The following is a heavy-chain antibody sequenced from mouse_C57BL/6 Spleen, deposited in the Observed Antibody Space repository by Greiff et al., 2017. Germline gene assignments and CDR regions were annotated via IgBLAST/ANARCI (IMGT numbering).Heavy chain of an antibody. CDR1: GYTFTSYW. CDR2: INPSNGGT. D-gene: IGHD1-1*01. V-gene: IGHV1-53*01. Sequence: VQLQQPGTELVKPGASVKLSCKASGYTFTSYWMHWVKQRPGQGLEWIGNINPSNGGTNYNEKFKSKATLTVDKSASTAYMQLSSLTSEDSAVYYCARGYYYGSSYEGYAMDYWGQGTSVTVSS. J-gene: IGHJ4*01. CDR3: ARGYYYGSSYEGYAMDY.